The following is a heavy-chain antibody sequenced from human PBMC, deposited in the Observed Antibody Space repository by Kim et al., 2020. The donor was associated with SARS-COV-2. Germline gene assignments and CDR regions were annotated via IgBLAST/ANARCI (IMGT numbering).Heavy chain of an antibody. CDR3: ARESSGWYLGDDAFDI. V-gene: IGHV3-30-3*01. CDR1: GFTFSSYA. Sequence: GGSLRLSCAASGFTFSSYAMHWVRQAPGKGLEWVAVISYDGSNKYYADSVKGRFTISRDNSKNTLYLQMNSLRAEDTAVYYCARESSGWYLGDDAFDIWGQGTMVTVSS. D-gene: IGHD6-19*01. CDR2: ISYDGSNK. J-gene: IGHJ3*02.